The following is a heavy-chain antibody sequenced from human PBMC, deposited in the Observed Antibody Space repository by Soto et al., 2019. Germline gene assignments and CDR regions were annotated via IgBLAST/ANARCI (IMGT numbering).Heavy chain of an antibody. CDR2: ICYSGST. CDR1: GGSISSSSYY. D-gene: IGHD1-1*01. Sequence: SETLSLTCTVSGGSISSSSYYWGWIRQPPGKGLEWIGSICYSGSTYYNPSLKSRVTISVDTSKNQLSLKLSPVAAADTAVYYCARRLKQLPPGYWGQGTLVTVSS. V-gene: IGHV4-39*01. CDR3: ARRLKQLPPGY. J-gene: IGHJ4*02.